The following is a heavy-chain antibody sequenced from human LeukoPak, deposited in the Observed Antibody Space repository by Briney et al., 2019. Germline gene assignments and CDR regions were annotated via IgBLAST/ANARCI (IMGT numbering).Heavy chain of an antibody. CDR3: ARHADVLRYFDWSTDPGEGWFDP. Sequence: SETLSLTCAVYGGSFSGYYWSWIRQPPGKGLEWIGEINHSGSTNYNPSLKSRVTISVDTSKNQFSLKLSSVTAADTAVYYCARHADVLRYFDWSTDPGEGWFDPWGQGTLVTVSS. D-gene: IGHD3-9*01. CDR2: INHSGST. V-gene: IGHV4-34*01. J-gene: IGHJ5*02. CDR1: GGSFSGYY.